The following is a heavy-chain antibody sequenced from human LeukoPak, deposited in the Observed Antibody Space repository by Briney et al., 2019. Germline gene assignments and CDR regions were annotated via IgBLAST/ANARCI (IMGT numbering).Heavy chain of an antibody. CDR1: GGSFSGYY. D-gene: IGHD6-6*01. J-gene: IGHJ5*02. Sequence: PSETLSLTCAVYGGSFSGYYWSWIRQPPGKGLEWIGEINHSGSTNYNPSLKSRVTISVDTSKNQFSLKLSSVTAADTAVYYCASKYPYSSSGGWFDPWGQGTLVTVSS. CDR3: ASKYPYSSSGGWFDP. CDR2: INHSGST. V-gene: IGHV4-34*01.